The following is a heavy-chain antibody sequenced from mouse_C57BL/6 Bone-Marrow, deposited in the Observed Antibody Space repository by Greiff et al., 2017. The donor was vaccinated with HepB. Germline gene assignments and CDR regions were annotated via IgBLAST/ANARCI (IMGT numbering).Heavy chain of an antibody. CDR1: GYSITSGYY. CDR2: ISYDGSN. J-gene: IGHJ2*01. CDR3: ARVNYYGSSPSFDY. Sequence: EVKLMESGPGLVKPSQSLSLTCSVTGYSITSGYYWNWIRQFPGNKLEWMGYISYDGSNNYNPSLKNRISITRDTSKNQFFLKLNSVTTEDTATYYCARVNYYGSSPSFDYWGQGTTLTVSS. V-gene: IGHV3-6*01. D-gene: IGHD1-1*01.